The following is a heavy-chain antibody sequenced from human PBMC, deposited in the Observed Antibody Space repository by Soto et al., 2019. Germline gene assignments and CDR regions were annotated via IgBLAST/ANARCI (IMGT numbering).Heavy chain of an antibody. CDR2: INPDGGGT. D-gene: IGHD2-8*01. J-gene: IGHJ5*02. CDR1: GYTFTGFY. CDR3: AIYCTNSCSRINSFDP. V-gene: IGHV1-2*02. Sequence: GASVKVSCKASGYTFTGFYIHWVRQAPGQGLEWMGWINPDGGGTNYAQKFQGRVTMTRDTSISTAYMDLSRLRSDDTAVYYCAIYCTNSCSRINSFDPWGQGTLVTVSS.